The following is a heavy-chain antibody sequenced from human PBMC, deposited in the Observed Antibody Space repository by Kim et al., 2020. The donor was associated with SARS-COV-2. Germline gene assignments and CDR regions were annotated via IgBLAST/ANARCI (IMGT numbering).Heavy chain of an antibody. Sequence: GGSLRLSCVAFGFTFSAYGMHWVRQAPGKGLEWVAVIWFDGNNKYYGDSVKGRFTISRDNSRNNLYLEMNSLRAEDTAVYYCAKAGYRDPGDDVFDVRGQGTMVTVSS. J-gene: IGHJ3*01. CDR3: AKAGYRDPGDDVFDV. D-gene: IGHD3-16*01. V-gene: IGHV3-33*06. CDR1: GFTFSAYG. CDR2: IWFDGNNK.